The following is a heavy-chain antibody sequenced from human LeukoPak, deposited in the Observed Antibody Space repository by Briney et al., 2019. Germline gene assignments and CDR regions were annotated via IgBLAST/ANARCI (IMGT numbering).Heavy chain of an antibody. D-gene: IGHD2-15*01. Sequence: PSETLSLTCAVYGGSFSGYYWSWIRQPPGKGLEWIGEINHSGSTNYNPSLKSRVTISADTSKNQFPLNLSSVTAADTAVYYCARGPPPGGCSGGSCSNLFDYWGQGTLVTVSS. V-gene: IGHV4-34*01. J-gene: IGHJ4*02. CDR3: ARGPPPGGCSGGSCSNLFDY. CDR2: INHSGST. CDR1: GGSFSGYY.